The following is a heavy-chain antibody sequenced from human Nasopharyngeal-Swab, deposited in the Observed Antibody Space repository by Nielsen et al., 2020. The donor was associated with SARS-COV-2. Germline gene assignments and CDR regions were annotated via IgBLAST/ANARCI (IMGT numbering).Heavy chain of an antibody. CDR3: ARNPPRGSGFDF. CDR1: GFSLNTSGMC. V-gene: IGHV2-70*01. D-gene: IGHD6-19*01. J-gene: IGHJ4*02. Sequence: SGPTLVKPTQTLTLTCTFSGFSLNTSGMCLTWIRQPPGKALEWLALIDWDEDKYYSTSLKTRLTISKDTSKNQVVLTMTNMDQADTATYYCARNPPRGSGFDFWGQGKPGHRLL. CDR2: IDWDEDK.